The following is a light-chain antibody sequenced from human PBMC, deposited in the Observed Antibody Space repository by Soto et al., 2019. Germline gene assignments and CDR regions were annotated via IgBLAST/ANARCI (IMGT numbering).Light chain of an antibody. CDR1: QVISSY. V-gene: IGKV1-9*01. CDR2: DAS. CDR3: QQVNVYPST. J-gene: IGKJ4*01. Sequence: IPLTQSPSSLSASVGDRVTIICRASQVISSYLGWYQQKPGKASNLLIYDASTLHSGVPSRFSGGGSGTDFTLTISSLQPEDFATYYCQQVNVYPSTFGGGTKVEIK.